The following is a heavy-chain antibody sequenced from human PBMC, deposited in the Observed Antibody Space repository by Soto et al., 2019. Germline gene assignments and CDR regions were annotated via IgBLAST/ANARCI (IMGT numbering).Heavy chain of an antibody. CDR1: GSALRDYS. D-gene: IGHD3-9*01. CDR2: TGTSRKYT. CDR3: VRDRDWAFDI. Sequence: GSLGLSGAASGSALRDYSMNWVRQAPGKGLEWISYTGTSRKYTFYADSVRGRFTISRDDARNSVYLQLNSLRDDDTAVYYCVRDRDWAFDIWGQGTMVTVSS. J-gene: IGHJ3*02. V-gene: IGHV3-48*02.